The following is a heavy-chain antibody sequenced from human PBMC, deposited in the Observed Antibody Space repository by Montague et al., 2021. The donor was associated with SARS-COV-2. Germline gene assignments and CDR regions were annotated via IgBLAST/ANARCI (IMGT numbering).Heavy chain of an antibody. J-gene: IGHJ4*02. V-gene: IGHV4-59*02. CDR2: IYDSGST. D-gene: IGHD4-17*01. Sequence: SETLSLTCIVSGSYVRSYYWSWIGQPPGKGLEWIGYIYDSGSTNYNPSLKSRVTISVDTSKNQFSLKLSSVTAADTAVYYCARENTVTTFGGPYYIDSWGQGTLVTVSA. CDR3: ARENTVTTFGGPYYIDS. CDR1: GSYVRSYY.